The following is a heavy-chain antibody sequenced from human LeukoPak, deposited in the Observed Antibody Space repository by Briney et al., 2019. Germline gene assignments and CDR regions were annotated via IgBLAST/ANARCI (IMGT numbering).Heavy chain of an antibody. CDR1: GFTFSSYG. Sequence: PGRSLRLSCAASGFTFSSYGMHWVRQAPGKGLEWVAVIWYDGSNKYYADSVKGRFTISRDNSKNTLYLQMNSLRAEDTAVYYCARDATVVVTVSWFDPWGQGTLVTVS. J-gene: IGHJ5*02. CDR3: ARDATVVVTVSWFDP. CDR2: IWYDGSNK. V-gene: IGHV3-33*01. D-gene: IGHD2-21*02.